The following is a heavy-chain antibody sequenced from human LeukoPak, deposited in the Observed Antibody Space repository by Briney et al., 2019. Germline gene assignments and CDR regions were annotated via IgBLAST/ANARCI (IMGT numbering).Heavy chain of an antibody. CDR2: INPNSGGT. CDR3: ARDRALSEGYLYYFDY. D-gene: IGHD1-26*01. Sequence: ASVKVSCKASGYTFTGYYMHWVRQAPGQGLEWMGWINPNSGGTNYAQKFRGRVTMTRDTSISTAYMELSRLRSDDTAVYYCARDRALSEGYLYYFDYWGQGTLVTVSS. J-gene: IGHJ4*02. V-gene: IGHV1-2*02. CDR1: GYTFTGYY.